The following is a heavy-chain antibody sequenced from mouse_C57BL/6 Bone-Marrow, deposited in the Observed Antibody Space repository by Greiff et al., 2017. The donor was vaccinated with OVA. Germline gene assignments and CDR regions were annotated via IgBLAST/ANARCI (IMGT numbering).Heavy chain of an antibody. Sequence: QVQLKQSGAELAKPGASVKLSCKASGYTFTSYWMHWVKQRPGQGLAWIGYINPSSGYTKYNQKFKAKATLPADKASSTAYMQLSRLTYEESAVYYCARLGFYDGSSYWYVDVWGTGTTVTVSS. CDR1: GYTFTSYW. CDR3: ARLGFYDGSSYWYVDV. D-gene: IGHD1-1*01. CDR2: INPSSGYT. J-gene: IGHJ1*03. V-gene: IGHV1-7*01.